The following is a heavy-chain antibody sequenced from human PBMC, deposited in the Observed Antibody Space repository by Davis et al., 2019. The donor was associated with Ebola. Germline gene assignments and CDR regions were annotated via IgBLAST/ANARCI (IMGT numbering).Heavy chain of an antibody. CDR3: AKVTHTYKNLYYFDY. CDR1: GFTFDDYA. V-gene: IGHV3-9*01. Sequence: SLKISCAASGFTFDDYAMHWVRQAPGKGLKWVSGISWNSDTIGYADSVKGRFTISRDNAKNSLYLQMNSLRTGDTAFYYCAKVTHTYKNLYYFDYWGQGTLVTVSS. J-gene: IGHJ4*02. D-gene: IGHD1-14*01. CDR2: ISWNSDTI.